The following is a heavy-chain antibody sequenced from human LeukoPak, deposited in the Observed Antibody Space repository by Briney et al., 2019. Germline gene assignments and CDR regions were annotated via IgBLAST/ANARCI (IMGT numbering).Heavy chain of an antibody. CDR3: ARVDRYHYYLDV. CDR2: IIPIFGTA. J-gene: IGHJ6*03. Sequence: SVTVSFKASGGTFISYAISWVRQAPGQGLEWMGGIIPIFGTANYAQKFQGRVTITTDESTSTAYMELSSLRFEDTAMYYCARVDRYHYYLDVWGKGTTVTVSS. V-gene: IGHV1-69*05. CDR1: GGTFISYA.